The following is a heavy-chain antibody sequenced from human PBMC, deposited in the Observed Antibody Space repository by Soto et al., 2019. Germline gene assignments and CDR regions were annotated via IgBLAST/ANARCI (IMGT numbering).Heavy chain of an antibody. D-gene: IGHD2-15*01. CDR1: GFTFSSYA. J-gene: IGHJ6*02. Sequence: GGSLRLSCAASGFTFSSYAMSWVRQVPGKGLEWVALLRYDGSRKSYGDSVKGRFTLSRDKSKNTLYVQMDRLRVEDTAVYYCARDRIDYYAMDVWGQGTTVTVSS. V-gene: IGHV3-33*08. CDR2: LRYDGSRK. CDR3: ARDRIDYYAMDV.